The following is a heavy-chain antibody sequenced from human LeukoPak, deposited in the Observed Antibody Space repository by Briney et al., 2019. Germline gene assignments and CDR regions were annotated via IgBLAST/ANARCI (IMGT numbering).Heavy chain of an antibody. D-gene: IGHD4-11*01. Sequence: ASVKVSCKASGYTFTSYYMHWVRQAPGQGLEWMGIVNPSDGTTRYAQKFQGRATMTTDTSTSTVYMELSGLRSEDTAVYYCARELTSGGMDVWGQGTTVTVSS. V-gene: IGHV1-46*01. CDR1: GYTFTSYY. J-gene: IGHJ6*02. CDR3: ARELTSGGMDV. CDR2: VNPSDGTT.